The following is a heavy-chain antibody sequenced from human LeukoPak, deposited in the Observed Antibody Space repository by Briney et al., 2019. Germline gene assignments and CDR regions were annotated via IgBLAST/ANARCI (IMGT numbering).Heavy chain of an antibody. D-gene: IGHD3-10*01. V-gene: IGHV1-46*01. CDR2: INPSGGST. CDR3: ARSFLGSGSPYDY. J-gene: IGHJ4*02. Sequence: GASVKVSCKASGYTFSSYNIQWVRQTPGQGLEWMGIINPSGGSTSYAQKFQGRVTMTRDTSTSTVYMELSSLRSEDTAVYYCARSFLGSGSPYDYWGQGTLVTVSS. CDR1: GYTFSSYN.